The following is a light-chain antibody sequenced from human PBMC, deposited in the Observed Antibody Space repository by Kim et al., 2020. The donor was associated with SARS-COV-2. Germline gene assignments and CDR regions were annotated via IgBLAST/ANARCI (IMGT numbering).Light chain of an antibody. V-gene: IGKV3-20*01. Sequence: SPGETATLSCRASQSIGNTYLAWYQQKHGQAPRLLVYGVSSRATGIPDRFSGTGSGTDFALIINRLEAEDFAVYFCQQYRTPPWTFGPGTKVDIK. J-gene: IGKJ1*01. CDR3: QQYRTPPWT. CDR1: QSIGNTY. CDR2: GVS.